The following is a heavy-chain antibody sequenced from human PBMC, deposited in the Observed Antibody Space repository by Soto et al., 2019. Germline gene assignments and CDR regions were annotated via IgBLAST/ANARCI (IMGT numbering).Heavy chain of an antibody. V-gene: IGHV3-21*06. Sequence: PGGSLRLSCIGSGVTFSGYSMAWVRQAPGRGLEWVASISSRSTNIDYADSVKGRFTISRDNAKNLVSLQMSSLRGGDTALYYCAKFTEPGYSSIWYYFEYWGQGTPVTVSS. D-gene: IGHD6-19*01. CDR2: ISSRSTNI. CDR1: GVTFSGYS. CDR3: AKFTEPGYSSIWYYFEY. J-gene: IGHJ4*02.